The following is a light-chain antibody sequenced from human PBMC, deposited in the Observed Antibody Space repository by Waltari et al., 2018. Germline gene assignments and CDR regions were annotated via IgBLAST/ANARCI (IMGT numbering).Light chain of an antibody. V-gene: IGKV1-5*03. Sequence: DIQMTQSPSTLSASVGDRVTITCRASQSILTWLAWYQQKPGKAPRLLMYKASSLQSGVPPRFSGSGSGTEFTLTISCLQPDDFATYYCQQYNTYSPGPTFGGGTKVEIK. J-gene: IGKJ4*01. CDR1: QSILTW. CDR2: KAS. CDR3: QQYNTYSPGPT.